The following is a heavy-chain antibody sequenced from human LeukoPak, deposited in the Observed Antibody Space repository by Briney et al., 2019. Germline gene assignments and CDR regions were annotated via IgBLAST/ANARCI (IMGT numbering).Heavy chain of an antibody. V-gene: IGHV5-51*01. CDR3: ARLIAVAGTGWFDP. CDR2: SNPGDSDT. J-gene: IGHJ5*02. Sequence: PGESLQICGKCSGYIFTSYWIGWARPLAGKGLEGMGISNPGDSDTKYSPSLQGQVTISDNKTISTAYLQWSSLKASDTAMYYCARLIAVAGTGWFDPWGQGTLVTVSS. D-gene: IGHD6-19*01. CDR1: GYIFTSYW.